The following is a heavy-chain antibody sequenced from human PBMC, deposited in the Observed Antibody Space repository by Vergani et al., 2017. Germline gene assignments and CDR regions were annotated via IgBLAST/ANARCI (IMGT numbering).Heavy chain of an antibody. CDR2: IDPGDSDI. CDR1: GHTFTKYW. Sequence: EVHLVQSGAEVKKPGESLKISCKGSGHTFTKYWIAWVRQLPGKGLEWMGIIDPGDSDIRYSPSFQGQVTISADQSISTAYLQWNTLKASDTATYYCGRLPRDLRATENDAFDIWGQGTMVTVSS. D-gene: IGHD1-14*01. V-gene: IGHV5-51*01. CDR3: GRLPRDLRATENDAFDI. J-gene: IGHJ3*02.